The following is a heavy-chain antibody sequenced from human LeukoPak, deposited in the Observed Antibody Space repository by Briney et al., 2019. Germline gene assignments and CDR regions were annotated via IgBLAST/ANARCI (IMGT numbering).Heavy chain of an antibody. V-gene: IGHV3-13*01. CDR3: ARARGTYYDFWSGSTYYFDY. CDR2: LGTAGDT. J-gene: IGHJ4*02. Sequence: GGSLRLSCAASGFTFSSYDMHWVRQATGKGLEWVSALGTAGDTYYPGSVKGRFTISRENAKNSLYLQMNSLRAGDTAVYYCARARGTYYDFWSGSTYYFDYWGQGTLVTVSS. D-gene: IGHD3-3*01. CDR1: GFTFSSYD.